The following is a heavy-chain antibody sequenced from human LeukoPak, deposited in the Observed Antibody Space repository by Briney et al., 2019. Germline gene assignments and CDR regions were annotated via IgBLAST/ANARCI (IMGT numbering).Heavy chain of an antibody. CDR2: IYYSGST. J-gene: IGHJ6*02. CDR3: ARDRRWQTTHYYYYYGMDV. Sequence: PSETLSLTCTVSGGSISSYYWSWIRQPPGKGLEWIGYIYYSGSTNYNPSLKSRVTISVDTSKNQFSLKLSSVTAADTAVYYCARDRRWQTTHYYYYYGMDVWGQGTTVTVSS. V-gene: IGHV4-59*01. D-gene: IGHD4-23*01. CDR1: GGSISSYY.